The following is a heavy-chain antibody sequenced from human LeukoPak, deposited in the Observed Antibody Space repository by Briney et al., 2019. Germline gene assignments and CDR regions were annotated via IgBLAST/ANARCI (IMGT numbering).Heavy chain of an antibody. V-gene: IGHV3-30*18. CDR2: ISYDGSNK. D-gene: IGHD6-13*01. Sequence: GGSLRLSCAASEFTFSSYGMHWVRQAPGKGLEWVAVISYDGSNKYYADSVKGRFTISRDNSKNTLYLQMNSLRAEDTAVYYCAKDLKAAADYFDYWGQGTLVTVSS. J-gene: IGHJ4*02. CDR3: AKDLKAAADYFDY. CDR1: EFTFSSYG.